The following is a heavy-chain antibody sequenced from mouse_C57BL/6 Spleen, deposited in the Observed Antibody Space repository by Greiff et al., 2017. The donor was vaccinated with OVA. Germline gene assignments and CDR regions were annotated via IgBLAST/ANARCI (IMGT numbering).Heavy chain of an antibody. CDR3: ARQLTGTDYFDY. J-gene: IGHJ2*01. CDR2: IDPSDSYT. V-gene: IGHV1-69*01. CDR1: GYTFTSYW. Sequence: VQLQQPGAELVMPGASVKLSCKASGYTFTSYWMHWVKQRPGQGLEWIGEIDPSDSYTNYNQKFKGKSTLTVDKSSSTAYMQLSSLTSEDSAVYYCARQLTGTDYFDYWGQGTTLTVSS. D-gene: IGHD4-1*01.